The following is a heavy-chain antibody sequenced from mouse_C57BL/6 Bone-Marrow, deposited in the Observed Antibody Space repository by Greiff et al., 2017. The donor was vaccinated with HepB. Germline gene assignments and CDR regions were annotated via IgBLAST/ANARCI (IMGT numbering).Heavy chain of an antibody. CDR2: IHPNSGST. D-gene: IGHD1-1*01. CDR3: ARGHYYGSSSYYFDY. J-gene: IGHJ2*01. V-gene: IGHV1-64*01. Sequence: QVQLQQPGAELVKPGASVKLSCKASGYTFTSYWMHWVKQSPGQGLEWIGMIHPNSGSTNYNEKFKSKATLTVDKSSSTAYMQLSSLTSEDSAVYYCARGHYYGSSSYYFDYWGQGTTLTVSS. CDR1: GYTFTSYW.